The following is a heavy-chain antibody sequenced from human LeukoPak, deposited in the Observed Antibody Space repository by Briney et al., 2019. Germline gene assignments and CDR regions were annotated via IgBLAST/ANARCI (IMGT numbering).Heavy chain of an antibody. V-gene: IGHV4-30-2*01. J-gene: IGHJ4*02. CDR1: GGSISSYS. Sequence: SETLSLTCTVSGGSISSYSWSWIRQPPGKGLEWIGYIYHSGSTYYNPSLKSRVTISVDRSKNQFSLKLSSVTAADTAVYYCARELTGEILNWGQGTLVTVSS. CDR3: ARELTGEILN. CDR2: IYHSGST. D-gene: IGHD3-9*01.